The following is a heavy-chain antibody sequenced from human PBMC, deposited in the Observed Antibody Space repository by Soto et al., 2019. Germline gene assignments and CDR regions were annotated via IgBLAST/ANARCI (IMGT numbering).Heavy chain of an antibody. Sequence: ESGGGLVQPGGSLRLSCTASGFTFSDSWMTWVRQAPGKGLEWVARIKPDESEKKYADSVKGRFSISRDNAKNSMYLQMDSLRGEDTAVYYCVRGGSNYASWGQGILVTVSS. J-gene: IGHJ5*02. D-gene: IGHD4-4*01. CDR1: GFTFSDSW. CDR2: IKPDESEK. V-gene: IGHV3-7*01. CDR3: VRGGSNYAS.